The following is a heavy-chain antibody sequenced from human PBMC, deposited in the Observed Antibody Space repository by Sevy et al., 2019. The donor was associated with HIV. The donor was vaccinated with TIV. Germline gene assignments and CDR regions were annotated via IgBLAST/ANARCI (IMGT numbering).Heavy chain of an antibody. Sequence: SLRLSCAASGFTFSSYDMSWVRQAPGKGLEWVSVISGSGVSTYYADSVKGRFTISRDNSKNTLYLQLNSLRAEDTAVYYCAKSMGGFDAFDIWGQGTMVTVSS. J-gene: IGHJ3*02. V-gene: IGHV3-23*01. CDR3: AKSMGGFDAFDI. CDR1: GFTFSSYD. CDR2: ISGSGVST. D-gene: IGHD6-25*01.